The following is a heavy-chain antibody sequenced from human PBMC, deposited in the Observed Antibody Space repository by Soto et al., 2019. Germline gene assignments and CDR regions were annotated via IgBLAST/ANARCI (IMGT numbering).Heavy chain of an antibody. CDR2: IYSGGST. Sequence: LRLSCAASGFTVSSNYMSWVRQAPGKGLEWVSVIYSGGSTYYADSVKGRFTISRDNSKNTLYLQMNSLRAEDTAVYYCARGLFGIAVAPSDYWGQGTLVTVS. J-gene: IGHJ4*02. CDR3: ARGLFGIAVAPSDY. D-gene: IGHD6-19*01. V-gene: IGHV3-53*01. CDR1: GFTVSSNY.